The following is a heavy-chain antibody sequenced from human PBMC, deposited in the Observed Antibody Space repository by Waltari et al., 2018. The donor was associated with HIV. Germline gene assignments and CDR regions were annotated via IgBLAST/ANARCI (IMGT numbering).Heavy chain of an antibody. CDR2: ISGSGGST. Sequence: EVQLVESGGGLVQPGGSLRLSCAASGFTFSSYAMSWVRQAPGKGLEWVSAISGSGGSTYYADSVKGRFTISRDNSKNTLYLQMNSLRAEDTAVYYCAKDPITIFGVVSGWFDPWGQGTLVTVSS. CDR3: AKDPITIFGVVSGWFDP. J-gene: IGHJ5*02. V-gene: IGHV3-23*04. CDR1: GFTFSSYA. D-gene: IGHD3-3*01.